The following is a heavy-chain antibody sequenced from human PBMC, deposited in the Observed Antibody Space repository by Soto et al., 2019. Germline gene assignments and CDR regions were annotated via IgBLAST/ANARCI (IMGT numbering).Heavy chain of an antibody. Sequence: GESLKISCNGSGYRFSIYWIGWVRQMPGKGLEWMGFIYPGDSETRYSPSFQGQVTISVDKSIDTAYLQWSSLQASDTGIYYCARQGSNGAFFYYALDVWGQGTTVTVSS. CDR2: IYPGDSET. CDR1: GYRFSIYW. V-gene: IGHV5-51*01. CDR3: ARQGSNGAFFYYALDV. J-gene: IGHJ6*02. D-gene: IGHD6-19*01.